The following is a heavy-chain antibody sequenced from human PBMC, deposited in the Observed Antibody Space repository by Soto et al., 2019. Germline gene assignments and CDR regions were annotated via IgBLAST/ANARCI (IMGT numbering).Heavy chain of an antibody. J-gene: IGHJ6*02. CDR1: GFTFSSYG. CDR3: AKTTYGSGSYYEYYYYYGMDV. CDR2: ISYDGSNK. V-gene: IGHV3-30*18. D-gene: IGHD3-10*01. Sequence: LRLSCAASGFTFSSYGMHWVRQAPGKGLEWVAVISYDGSNKYYADSVKGRFTISRDNSKNTLYLQMNSLRAEDTAVYYCAKTTYGSGSYYEYYYYYGMDVWGQGTTVTVSS.